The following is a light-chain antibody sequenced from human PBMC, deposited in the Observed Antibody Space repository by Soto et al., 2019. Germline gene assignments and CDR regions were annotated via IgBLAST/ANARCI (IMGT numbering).Light chain of an antibody. CDR1: QSVSSNY. CDR3: QQYGSSPLT. Sequence: EIVLTQSPGTLSLSPGERATLSCRASQSVSSNYLAWYQQKPGQAPRLLIYGASSRATGIPDRFSGSGSGTDFTLTISRLEPEDFAVYYCQQYGSSPLTFGQGTRLEIK. CDR2: GAS. J-gene: IGKJ5*01. V-gene: IGKV3-20*01.